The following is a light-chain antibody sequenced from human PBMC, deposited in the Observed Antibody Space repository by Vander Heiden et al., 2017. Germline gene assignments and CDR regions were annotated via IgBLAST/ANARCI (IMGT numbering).Light chain of an antibody. CDR2: QDT. J-gene: IGLJ2*01. CDR1: KLGDKY. CDR3: QAWDSSLVV. Sequence: SYELTQPPSVSVSPGQTASITCSGDKLGDKYACWYQQKAGQSPVLVIYQDTTRPSGIPERFSGSNSGNTATLTISGTQAMDEADYYCQAWDSSLVVFGGGTKLTVL. V-gene: IGLV3-1*01.